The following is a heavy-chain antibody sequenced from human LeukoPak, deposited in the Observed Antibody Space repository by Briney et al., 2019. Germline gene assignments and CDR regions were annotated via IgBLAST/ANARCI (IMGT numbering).Heavy chain of an antibody. Sequence: GGSLRLSCAASGFTFSSYSMNWVRQAPGKGLEWVSSISSSSSYIYYADSVKGRFTISRDNAKNSLYLQMNSLRAEDTAVYYCASLVFYDILTGPDYWGWGTLVTVSS. V-gene: IGHV3-21*04. D-gene: IGHD3-9*01. J-gene: IGHJ4*02. CDR3: ASLVFYDILTGPDY. CDR1: GFTFSSYS. CDR2: ISSSSSYI.